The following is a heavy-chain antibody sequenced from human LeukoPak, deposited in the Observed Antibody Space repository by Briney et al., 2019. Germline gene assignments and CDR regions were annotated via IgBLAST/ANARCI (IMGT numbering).Heavy chain of an antibody. CDR2: IDTSGNT. J-gene: IGHJ4*02. Sequence: SETLSLTCSVSGGSIRPSYWSWIRQPPGKGLEWIGYIDTSGNTDYNPSLTSRVTISVDTSKNQVSLNLFSVTAADTAVYYCARHEGVTYSSSALFDYWGQGILATVSS. D-gene: IGHD6-6*01. V-gene: IGHV4-4*09. CDR1: GGSIRPSY. CDR3: ARHEGVTYSSSALFDY.